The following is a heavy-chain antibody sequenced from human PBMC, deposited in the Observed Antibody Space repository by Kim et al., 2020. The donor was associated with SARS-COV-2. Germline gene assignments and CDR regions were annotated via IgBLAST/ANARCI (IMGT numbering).Heavy chain of an antibody. CDR1: GYSFTSYW. J-gene: IGHJ4*02. CDR3: ARGRDGYNPSTYYFDY. Sequence: GESLKISCKGSGYSFTSYWIGWVRQMPGKGLEWMGIIYPGDSDTRYSPSFQGQVTISADKSISTAYLQWSSLKASGTAMYYCARGRDGYNPSTYYFDYWGQGTLVTVSS. V-gene: IGHV5-51*01. CDR2: IYPGDSDT. D-gene: IGHD5-12*01.